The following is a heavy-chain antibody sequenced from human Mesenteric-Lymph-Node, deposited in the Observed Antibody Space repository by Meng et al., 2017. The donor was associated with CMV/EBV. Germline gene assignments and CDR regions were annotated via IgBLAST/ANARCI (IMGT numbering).Heavy chain of an antibody. CDR2: IYSGGST. D-gene: IGHD3-22*01. Sequence: GESLKISCAASGFTVSSNYMSWVRQAPGKGLEWVSVIYSGGSTYYADSVKGRFTISRDNSKNTLYLQMNSLRAEDTAVYYCARDWCYDSSGYYCNWGQGTLVTVSS. CDR3: ARDWCYDSSGYYCN. V-gene: IGHV3-53*01. J-gene: IGHJ4*02. CDR1: GFTVSSNY.